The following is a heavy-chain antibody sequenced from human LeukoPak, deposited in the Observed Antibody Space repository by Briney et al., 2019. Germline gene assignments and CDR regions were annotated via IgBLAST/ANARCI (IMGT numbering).Heavy chain of an antibody. V-gene: IGHV3-30*04. J-gene: IGHJ6*02. CDR2: ISYDGRNK. D-gene: IGHD3-16*01. CDR3: ARDLGGWGNSNGMDV. CDR1: GFAFINYA. Sequence: GGSLRLSCAASGFAFINYAMHWVRQAPGKGLEWVAVISYDGRNKYYAESVKGRFTMSRDTSKNTLYLQMNSLRAEDTAVYYCARDLGGWGNSNGMDVWGQGTTVTVSS.